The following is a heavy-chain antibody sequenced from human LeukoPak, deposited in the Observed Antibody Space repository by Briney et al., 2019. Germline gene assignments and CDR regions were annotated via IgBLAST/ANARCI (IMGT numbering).Heavy chain of an antibody. Sequence: GGSLRLSCAVSGFTFSSYGMHWVRQAPGKGLEWVAVIWHDGSNKYYADSVKGRFTISRDNSKNTLYLQMNSLRAEDTAVYYCAREDILTGFDYWGQGTLVTVSS. CDR3: AREDILTGFDY. CDR2: IWHDGSNK. J-gene: IGHJ4*02. V-gene: IGHV3-33*01. D-gene: IGHD3-9*01. CDR1: GFTFSSYG.